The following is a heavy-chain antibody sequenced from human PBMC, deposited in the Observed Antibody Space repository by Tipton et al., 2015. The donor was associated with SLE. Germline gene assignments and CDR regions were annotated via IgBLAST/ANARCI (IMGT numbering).Heavy chain of an antibody. CDR2: IFYTGST. Sequence: TLSLTCSVSGVSISSVGYYWNWIRQHPGKGLEWIGDIFYTGSTYYNPSLKSRVSISMDTSKNQFSLNLSSVTAADTAVYFCARVDSGNLRFDQWGQGTLVTVSS. CDR1: GVSISSVGYY. CDR3: ARVDSGNLRFDQ. V-gene: IGHV4-31*03. J-gene: IGHJ4*02. D-gene: IGHD1-26*01.